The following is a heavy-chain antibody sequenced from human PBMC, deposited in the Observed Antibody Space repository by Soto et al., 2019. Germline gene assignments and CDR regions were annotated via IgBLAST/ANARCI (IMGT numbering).Heavy chain of an antibody. CDR3: ATTPSPYCSSTSYYTGKWFDP. CDR1: GGSISSYY. D-gene: IGHD2-2*02. Sequence: SETLSLTCTVSGGSISSYYWSWIRQPPGKGLEWIGYIYYSGSTNYNPSLKSRVTISVDTSKNQFSLKLSSVTAADTAVYYCATTPSPYCSSTSYYTGKWFDPWGQGTLVTVSS. J-gene: IGHJ5*02. CDR2: IYYSGST. V-gene: IGHV4-59*01.